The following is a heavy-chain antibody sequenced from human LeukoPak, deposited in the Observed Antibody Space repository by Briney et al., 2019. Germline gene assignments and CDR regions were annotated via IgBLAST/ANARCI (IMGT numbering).Heavy chain of an antibody. CDR1: GGSFSAYY. J-gene: IGHJ6*02. Sequence: SETLSLTCAVYGGSFSAYYWSWIRQPPGKGLEWIGEINHSGSTNYNPSLKSRVTISEDTSKNQFSLKLSSVTAADTAVYYCARGLCGSGGCNYNYYGMDVWGQGTTVAVSS. CDR3: ARGLCGSGGCNYNYYGMDV. V-gene: IGHV4-34*01. D-gene: IGHD3-10*01. CDR2: INHSGST.